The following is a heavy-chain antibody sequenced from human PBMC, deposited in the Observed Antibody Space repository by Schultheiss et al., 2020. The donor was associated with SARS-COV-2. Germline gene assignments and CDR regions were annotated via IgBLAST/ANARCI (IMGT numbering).Heavy chain of an antibody. CDR2: ISSSGSTI. J-gene: IGHJ2*01. Sequence: GGSLRLSCTASGFTFGDYAMSWVRQAPGKGLEWVSYISSSGSTIYYADSVKGRFTISRDNAKNSLYLQMNSLRAEDTAVYYCARDSFHYYDSSGYSPWYFDLWGRGTLVTVSS. V-gene: IGHV3-48*03. CDR1: GFTFGDYA. CDR3: ARDSFHYYDSSGYSPWYFDL. D-gene: IGHD3-22*01.